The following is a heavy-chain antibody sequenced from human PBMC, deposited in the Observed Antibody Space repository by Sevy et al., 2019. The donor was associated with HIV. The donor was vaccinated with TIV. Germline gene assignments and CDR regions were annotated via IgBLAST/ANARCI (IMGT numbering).Heavy chain of an antibody. V-gene: IGHV3-21*01. CDR1: GFDFGTYS. Sequence: GGSLRLSCAASGFDFGTYSMNWVRQAPGKGLEWVSSISSKNDYIFYADSVKGRFTISKDNAKNSLYLQMNGLRVDDTSVYYCAREGDCIGIDCYDDWRLPSYYYYPMDVWGQGTTVTVSS. CDR2: ISSKNDYI. J-gene: IGHJ6*02. D-gene: IGHD2-2*01. CDR3: AREGDCIGIDCYDDWRLPSYYYYPMDV.